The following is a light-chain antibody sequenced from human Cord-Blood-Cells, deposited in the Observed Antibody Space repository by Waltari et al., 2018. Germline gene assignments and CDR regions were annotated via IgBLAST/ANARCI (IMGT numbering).Light chain of an antibody. Sequence: QSALTPPASVSGSPGQSITISCTGTSSDVGGYHYVSWYQQHPGKAPKRMIYDVSNRPSGVSNRFSGSKSGNTASLTISGLQAEDEADYYCSSYTSSSTWVFGGGTKLTVL. V-gene: IGLV2-14*01. CDR3: SSYTSSSTWV. CDR2: DVS. CDR1: SSDVGGYHY. J-gene: IGLJ3*02.